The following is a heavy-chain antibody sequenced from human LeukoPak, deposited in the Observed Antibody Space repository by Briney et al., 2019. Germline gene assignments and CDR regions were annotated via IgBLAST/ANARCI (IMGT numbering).Heavy chain of an antibody. CDR1: GGSISSSSYY. D-gene: IGHD4-17*01. J-gene: IGHJ4*02. V-gene: IGHV4-39*07. Sequence: PSETLSLTCTVSGGSISSSSYYWGWIRQPPGKGLEWIGSIYYSGSTYYNPSLKSRVTISVDTSKNQFSLKLSSVTAADTAVYYCARVYGDYVVDYWGQGTLVTVSS. CDR2: IYYSGST. CDR3: ARVYGDYVVDY.